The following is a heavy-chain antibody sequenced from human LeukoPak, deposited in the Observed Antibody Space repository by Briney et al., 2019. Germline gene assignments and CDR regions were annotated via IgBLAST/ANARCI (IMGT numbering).Heavy chain of an antibody. CDR3: ARESIAVAEGMDV. D-gene: IGHD6-19*01. J-gene: IGHJ6*02. V-gene: IGHV3-11*05. CDR1: GFTFSHHY. CDR2: ISNSNTYT. Sequence: RGSLRLSCAASGFTFSHHYMAWIRQVPGKGLGWISYISNSNTYTKYAGSVKGRFSISRDNAKNSLYLQMNSLTVEDTAVYYCARESIAVAEGMDVWGQGTTVTVS.